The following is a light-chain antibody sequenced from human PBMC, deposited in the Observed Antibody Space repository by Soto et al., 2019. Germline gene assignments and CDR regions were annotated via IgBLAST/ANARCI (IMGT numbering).Light chain of an antibody. CDR1: SSNIGSNT. CDR3: AAWDDSLNGFYF. Sequence: QSVLTQPPSASGTPGQRVTISCSGSSSNIGSNTVNWYQQLPGTAPKLLIYSNNQRPSGVPDRFSGSKSGTSASLAISGLQSEDEANYYCAAWDDSLNGFYFSGTGTKFTVL. CDR2: SNN. J-gene: IGLJ1*01. V-gene: IGLV1-44*01.